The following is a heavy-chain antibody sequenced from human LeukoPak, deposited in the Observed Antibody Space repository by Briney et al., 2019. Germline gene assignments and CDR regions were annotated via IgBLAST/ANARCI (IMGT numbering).Heavy chain of an antibody. CDR1: GFTLSNYG. CDR2: VSGSGDYT. V-gene: IGHV3-23*01. CDR3: ARDRTAAGDNWFDP. J-gene: IGHJ5*02. Sequence: PGGSLRLSCAASGFTLSNYGMSWVRQAPGKGLEWVSAVSGSGDYTYYADSVKGRFTISRDNSKNTLYLQMNSLRAEDTAVYYCARDRTAAGDNWFDPWGQGTLVTVSS. D-gene: IGHD6-13*01.